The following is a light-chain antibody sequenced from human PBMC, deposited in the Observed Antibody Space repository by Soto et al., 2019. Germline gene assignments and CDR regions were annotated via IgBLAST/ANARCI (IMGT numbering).Light chain of an antibody. V-gene: IGLV1-44*01. CDR3: AAWDDSLNVWV. CDR1: SSNIGSNT. J-gene: IGLJ3*02. Sequence: QSVLTQPPSASGTPGQRVTISCSGSSSNIGSNTVNWYQQLPGTAPKLLIYSNNQRPSGVPDRFSGSKSGTSASLALSGLQPQDEADSYCAAWDDSLNVWVFGGGTKLTVL. CDR2: SNN.